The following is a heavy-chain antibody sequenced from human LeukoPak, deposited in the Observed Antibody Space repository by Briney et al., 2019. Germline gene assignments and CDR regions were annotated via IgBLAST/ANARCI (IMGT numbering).Heavy chain of an antibody. D-gene: IGHD3-22*01. CDR1: GGPFSGYY. Sequence: SETLSLTCAVYGGPFSGYYWSWIRQPPGKGLEWIGEINHSGSTNYNPSLKSRVTISVDTSKNQFSLKLSSVTAADTAVYYCARGGYAGSGYPNWGQGTLVTVSS. J-gene: IGHJ4*02. CDR2: INHSGST. CDR3: ARGGYAGSGYPN. V-gene: IGHV4-34*01.